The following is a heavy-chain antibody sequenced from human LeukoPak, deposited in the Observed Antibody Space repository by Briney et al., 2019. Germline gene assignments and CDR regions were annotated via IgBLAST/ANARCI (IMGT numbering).Heavy chain of an antibody. D-gene: IGHD6-6*01. CDR1: GFTFSSYG. CDR3: ARDAPALLIAARPLNVDGGY. CDR2: IWYDGSNK. J-gene: IGHJ4*02. V-gene: IGHV3-33*01. Sequence: GGSLRLSCAASGFTFSSYGMHWVRQAPGKGLEWVAVIWYDGSNKYYADSVKGRFTISRDNSKNTLYLQMNSLRAEDTAVYYCARDAPALLIAARPLNVDGGYWDQGTLVTVSS.